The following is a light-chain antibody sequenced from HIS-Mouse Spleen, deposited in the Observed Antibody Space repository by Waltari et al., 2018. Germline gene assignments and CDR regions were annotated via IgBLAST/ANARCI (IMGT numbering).Light chain of an antibody. J-gene: IGLJ3*02. V-gene: IGLV2-23*01. CDR3: CSYAGSSTWV. CDR2: EGS. Sequence: QSALTQPASVSGSPGQSITISCTGTSSDVRSYNLVSWYQPHPGKAPKLMIYEGSKRPAGFSNRFSGSKSGNTASLTISGLQAEDEADYYCCSYAGSSTWVFGGGTKLTVL. CDR1: SSDVRSYNL.